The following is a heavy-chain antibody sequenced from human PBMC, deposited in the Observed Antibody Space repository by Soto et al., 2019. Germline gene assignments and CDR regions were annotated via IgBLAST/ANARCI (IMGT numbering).Heavy chain of an antibody. CDR1: GGSISSGGYY. V-gene: IGHV4-31*03. J-gene: IGHJ3*02. D-gene: IGHD2-15*01. Sequence: SETLSLTCTVSGGSISSGGYYWSWIRQHPGKGLEWIGYIYYSGSTYYNPSLKSRVTISVDTSKNQFSLKLSSVTAADTAVYYCARRVVVAATSAFDIWGQGTMVTVSS. CDR2: IYYSGST. CDR3: ARRVVVAATSAFDI.